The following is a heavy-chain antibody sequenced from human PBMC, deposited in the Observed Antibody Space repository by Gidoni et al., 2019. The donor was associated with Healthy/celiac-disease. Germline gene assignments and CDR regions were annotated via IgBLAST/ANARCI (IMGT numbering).Heavy chain of an antibody. D-gene: IGHD3-22*01. CDR3: ARGRRPHGNGYYYGGNWFDP. V-gene: IGHV4-34*01. CDR1: GGSFSGYS. CDR2: INHSGRT. J-gene: IGHJ5*02. Sequence: QVQLQQWGAGLLKPSETLSLTCAVYGGSFSGYSWSWIRQPPGKGLEWIGEINHSGRTNYNPTLKSRVTISVDTSKNQFSLKLSSVTAADTAVYYCARGRRPHGNGYYYGGNWFDPWGQGTLVTVSS.